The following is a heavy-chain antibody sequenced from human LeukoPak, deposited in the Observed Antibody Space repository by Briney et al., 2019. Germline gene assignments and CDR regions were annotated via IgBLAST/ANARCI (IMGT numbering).Heavy chain of an antibody. J-gene: IGHJ4*02. D-gene: IGHD3-3*01. V-gene: IGHV3-30*02. Sequence: GGSLRLSCAASGFTFSSYGMHWVRQAPGKGLEGVAFIRYDGSNKYYADSVKGRFTISRDNSKNTLYLQMNSLRAEDTAVYYCAKEPTTEAIFGVVIGPYWGQGTLVTVSS. CDR2: IRYDGSNK. CDR3: AKEPTTEAIFGVVIGPY. CDR1: GFTFSSYG.